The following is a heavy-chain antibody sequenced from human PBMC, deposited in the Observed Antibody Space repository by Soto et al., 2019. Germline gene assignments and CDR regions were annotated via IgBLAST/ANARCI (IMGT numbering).Heavy chain of an antibody. Sequence: ASVKVSCKASGGTFSSYAISWARQAPGQGLEWMGGIIPIFGTANYAQKSQGRVTITADESTSTAYMELSSLRSEDTAVYYCARDLGPCANGVCPNWFDPWGQGTLVTVSS. CDR3: ARDLGPCANGVCPNWFDP. V-gene: IGHV1-69*13. CDR2: IIPIFGTA. J-gene: IGHJ5*02. CDR1: GGTFSSYA. D-gene: IGHD2-8*01.